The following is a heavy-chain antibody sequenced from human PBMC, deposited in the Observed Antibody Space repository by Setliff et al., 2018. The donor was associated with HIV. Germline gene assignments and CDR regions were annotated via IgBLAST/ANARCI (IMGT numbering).Heavy chain of an antibody. CDR1: GDSIRSYY. V-gene: IGHV4-39*01. D-gene: IGHD3-3*01. J-gene: IGHJ4*02. CDR3: ARSIVPVASGYYYFEY. Sequence: SETLSLTCSVSGDSIRSYYWSWIRQPPGNGLEWIGSIYHTGSTYYKPSLKSRVTISVDTSKNQFSLRPSSVAAGDTAVYYCARSIVPVASGYYYFEYWGQGTLVTVSS. CDR2: IYHTGST.